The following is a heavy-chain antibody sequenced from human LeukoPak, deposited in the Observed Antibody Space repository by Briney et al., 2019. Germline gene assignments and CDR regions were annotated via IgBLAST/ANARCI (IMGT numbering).Heavy chain of an antibody. D-gene: IGHD2-2*01. V-gene: IGHV3-7*01. J-gene: IGHJ4*02. CDR2: INKDGSEK. CDR1: GFPFSRYW. CDR3: ARRDCSGSSCYGIVY. Sequence: GGSLRLSCAGSGFPFSRYWMSWVRQAPGKGREWVVNINKDGSEKYYVDSVRGRFTISRDNAKNLLHLQMKSLRAEDTALYYCARRDCSGSSCYGIVYWGQGTLVTVSS.